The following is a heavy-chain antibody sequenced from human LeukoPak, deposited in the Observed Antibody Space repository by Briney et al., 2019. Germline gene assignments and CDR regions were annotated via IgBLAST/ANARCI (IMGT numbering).Heavy chain of an antibody. CDR2: INSNTGNP. J-gene: IGHJ6*03. CDR1: GYTFTSYA. CDR3: ARVLGGVVYAPYYMDV. V-gene: IGHV7-4-1*02. Sequence: ASVKVSCKASGYTFTSYAMNWVRQAPGQGLEWRGWINSNTGNPTYAQGFTGRFVFSLDTSVSTAYLQISSLKAEDTAVYYCARVLGGVVYAPYYMDVWGKGTTVTVSS. D-gene: IGHD2-8*02.